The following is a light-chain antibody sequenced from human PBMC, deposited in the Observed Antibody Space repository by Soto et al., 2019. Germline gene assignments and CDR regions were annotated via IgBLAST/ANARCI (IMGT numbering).Light chain of an antibody. V-gene: IGKV1-8*01. J-gene: IGKJ1*01. CDR1: QGISSY. Sequence: AIPMTQSASSLSASTGDSVTITCRASQGISSYLAWYHQKPGKAPKLLIYGASSLESGVPPRFSGDGSGTEFTLTISSLKRDDFGIYYCQQYSRLWSFGQGTKVDIK. CDR2: GAS. CDR3: QQYSRLWS.